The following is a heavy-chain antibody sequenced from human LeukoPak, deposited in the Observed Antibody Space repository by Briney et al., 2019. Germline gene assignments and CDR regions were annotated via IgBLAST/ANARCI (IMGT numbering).Heavy chain of an antibody. V-gene: IGHV3-7*01. J-gene: IGHJ4*02. CDR2: IKQDGSEQ. CDR1: GFTFSAYW. D-gene: IGHD1-7*01. Sequence: GGSLRLSCAASGFTFSAYWMTWVRQAPGKALEWVANIKQDGSEQFYLESVKGRFTISRDNAENSLHLQMTSLRVEDTAIYYCASGTSWLIDYWGQGTLVTVSS. CDR3: ASGTSWLIDY.